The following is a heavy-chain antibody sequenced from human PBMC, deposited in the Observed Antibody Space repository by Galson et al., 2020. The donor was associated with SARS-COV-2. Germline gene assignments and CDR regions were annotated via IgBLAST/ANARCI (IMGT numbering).Heavy chain of an antibody. CDR3: ARGRSEFDL. V-gene: IGHV3-20*04. CDR1: GFTFDDYA. CDR2: IVWNGGST. J-gene: IGHJ4*02. Sequence: GGSLRLSCAASGFTFDDYAMTWVRQAPGKALEWVSTIVWNGGSTNYPDSMEGRFTISRDNAKNSLYLQMHSLRAEDTAFYYCARGRSEFDLWGQGSLVIVSS.